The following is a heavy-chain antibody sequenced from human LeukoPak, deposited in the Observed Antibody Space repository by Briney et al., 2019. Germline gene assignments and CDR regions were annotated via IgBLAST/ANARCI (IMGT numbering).Heavy chain of an antibody. CDR3: ATMGSVGASYYFDY. CDR1: GGSISSSRYY. Sequence: SETLSLTCTVSGGSISSSRYYWGWIRQPPGKGLEWIGNIYYSGRTYNNPALKSRVTTSLDTSKNQFSLKLSSVTAGDTAVYYCATMGSVGASYYFDYWGQGILVTVSS. CDR2: IYYSGRT. D-gene: IGHD1-26*01. V-gene: IGHV4-39*07. J-gene: IGHJ4*02.